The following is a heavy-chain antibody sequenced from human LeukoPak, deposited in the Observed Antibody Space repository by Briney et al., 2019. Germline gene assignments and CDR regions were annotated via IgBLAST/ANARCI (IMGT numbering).Heavy chain of an antibody. V-gene: IGHV3-23*01. J-gene: IGHJ3*02. CDR1: GFIFSTCA. CDR3: VKEPRGYSFSFDI. Sequence: PGGSLRLSCAASGFIFSTCAINWVRQAPGKGLEWVSAISGSGSKAFYSDPVKGRFTISRDNPKNTLYLQMNSLRPEDTAVYYCVKEPRGYSFSFDIWGQGTMVTVSS. CDR2: ISGSGSKA. D-gene: IGHD5-18*01.